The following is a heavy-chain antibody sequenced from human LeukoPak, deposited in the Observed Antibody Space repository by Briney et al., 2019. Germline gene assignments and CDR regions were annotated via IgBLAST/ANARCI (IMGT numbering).Heavy chain of an antibody. CDR3: GRDPRLGIRGYTYGYIDY. D-gene: IGHD5-18*01. CDR2: INTNTGNP. J-gene: IGHJ4*02. V-gene: IGHV7-4-1*02. CDR1: GYTFTSYD. Sequence: GASVKVSCKASGYTFTSYDINWVRQAPGQGLEWMGWINTNTGNPTYAQDFTGRYVFSVDTSVSTAYLQISGLTADDTAVYFCGRDPRLGIRGYTYGYIDYWGQGTLVTVSS.